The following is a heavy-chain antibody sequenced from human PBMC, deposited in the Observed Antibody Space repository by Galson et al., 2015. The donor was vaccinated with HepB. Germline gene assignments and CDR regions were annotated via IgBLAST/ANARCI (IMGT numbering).Heavy chain of an antibody. CDR3: ARDRNWDCSGGSCYYTAFDI. J-gene: IGHJ3*02. V-gene: IGHV3-66*01. CDR2: IYSGGST. CDR1: GLTVSSNY. Sequence: SLRLSCAASGLTVSSNYMSWVRQAPGKGLEWVSVIYSGGSTYYADSVKGRFTISRDNSKNTLYLQMNSLRAEDTAVYYCARDRNWDCSGGSCYYTAFDIWGQGTMVTVSS. D-gene: IGHD2-15*01.